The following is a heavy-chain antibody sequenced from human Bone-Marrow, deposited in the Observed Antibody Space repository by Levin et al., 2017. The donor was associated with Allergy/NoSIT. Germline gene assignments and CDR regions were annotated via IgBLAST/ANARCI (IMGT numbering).Heavy chain of an antibody. J-gene: IGHJ4*02. CDR1: GFTFGDYA. D-gene: IGHD3-10*01. CDR3: TRERLWFGELLFPFDY. CDR2: IRSKAYGGTT. V-gene: IGHV3-49*03. Sequence: GGSLRLSCTASGFTFGDYAMSWFRQAPGKGLEWVGFIRSKAYGGTTEYAASVKGRFTISRDDSKSIAYLQMNSLKTEDTAVYYCTRERLWFGELLFPFDYWGQGTLVTVSS.